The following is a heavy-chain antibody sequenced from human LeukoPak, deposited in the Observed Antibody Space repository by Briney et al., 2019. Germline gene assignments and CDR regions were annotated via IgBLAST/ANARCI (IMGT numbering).Heavy chain of an antibody. Sequence: GGSLRLSCVASGFNFSCYWMTWVRQAPGKGVEWVANIKSDGTQNYYVDSVKGRFTISRDNAKNSLYLQMNSLRADETAVYYCARLRPYSSSWYAYYGMDVWGQGTTVTVSS. CDR1: GFNFSCYW. J-gene: IGHJ6*02. D-gene: IGHD6-13*01. V-gene: IGHV3-7*04. CDR3: ARLRPYSSSWYAYYGMDV. CDR2: IKSDGTQN.